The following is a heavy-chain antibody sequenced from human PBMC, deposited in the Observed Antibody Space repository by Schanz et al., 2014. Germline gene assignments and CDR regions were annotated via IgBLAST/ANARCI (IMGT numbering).Heavy chain of an antibody. CDR3: ARDRRRYCSTASCLHDNWFDP. J-gene: IGHJ5*02. V-gene: IGHV4-59*12. CDR2: IYYSGDT. Sequence: QLQLQESGPGLVKPSETLSLTCTVSGGSISSYYWSWIRQPPGKGLEWIGYIYYSGDTNYNPSLKSRVTISVDTSKNQFSLNLISVTAADTAVYYCARDRRRYCSTASCLHDNWFDPWGQGTLVIVSS. D-gene: IGHD2-2*01. CDR1: GGSISSYY.